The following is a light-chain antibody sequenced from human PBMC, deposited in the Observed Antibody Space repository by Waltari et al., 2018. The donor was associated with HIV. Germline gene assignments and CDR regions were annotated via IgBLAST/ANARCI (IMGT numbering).Light chain of an antibody. CDR1: QKILFSSTNKNY. V-gene: IGKV4-1*01. CDR2: WAS. Sequence: DIVMTQSPDSLAASLGGRATITCKSRQKILFSSTNKNYLSWFQQRPGQPPRLLIYWASTRESAVPERFTGSGSGTNFTLTISRLQADDVAVYFCQQYYSTPRTFGQGTKVELK. J-gene: IGKJ1*01. CDR3: QQYYSTPRT.